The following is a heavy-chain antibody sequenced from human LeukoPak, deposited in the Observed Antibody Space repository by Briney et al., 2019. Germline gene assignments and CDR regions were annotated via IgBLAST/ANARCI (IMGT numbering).Heavy chain of an antibody. V-gene: IGHV4-31*03. CDR2: IYYSGST. Sequence: SETLSLTCTVSGGSISSGGYYWSWIRQHPGKGLEWIVYIYYSGSTYYNPSLKSRVTISVDTSKNQFSLKLSSVTAADPAGYYCASFYRLYCSGGTSSSGVFFFDYWGQGPLLPASS. J-gene: IGHJ4*02. CDR3: ASFYRLYCSGGTSSSGVFFFDY. D-gene: IGHD2-15*01. CDR1: GGSISSGGYY.